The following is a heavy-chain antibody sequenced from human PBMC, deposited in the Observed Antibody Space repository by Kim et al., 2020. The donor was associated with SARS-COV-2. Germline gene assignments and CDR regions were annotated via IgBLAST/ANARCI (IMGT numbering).Heavy chain of an antibody. D-gene: IGHD3-22*01. CDR3: AMAEDSTTSAFAFDI. V-gene: IGHV7-4-1*01. CDR2: INTKKGKP. CDR1: GYTFSSYA. Sequence: ASVKVSCKASGYTFSSYAMNWVRQAPGQGLEWMGWINTKKGKPTYAQGFTGRFVFSLDTSVSTAFLQIPSLKAEDTAVYYCAMAEDSTTSAFAFDIWGQG. J-gene: IGHJ3*02.